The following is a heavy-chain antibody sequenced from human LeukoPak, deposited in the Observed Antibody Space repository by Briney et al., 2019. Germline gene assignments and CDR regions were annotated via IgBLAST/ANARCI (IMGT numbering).Heavy chain of an antibody. J-gene: IGHJ3*02. CDR1: GFTFSNSG. D-gene: IGHD2-15*01. CDR3: TTDPSNYIVVVVAATPHDAFDI. CDR2: IWYGGSNT. Sequence: GRSLRLSCAASGFTFSNSGMHWVRQAPGKGLEWVAVIWYGGSNTYYADSVKGRFTISRDNSKNTLYLQMNSLKTEDTAVYYCTTDPSNYIVVVVAATPHDAFDIWGQGTMVTVSS. V-gene: IGHV3-33*08.